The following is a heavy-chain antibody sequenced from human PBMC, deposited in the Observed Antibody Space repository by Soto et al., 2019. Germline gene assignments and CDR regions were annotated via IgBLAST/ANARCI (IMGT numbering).Heavy chain of an antibody. CDR1: GGSFSGYY. D-gene: IGHD2-15*01. CDR3: ASRYCSGGSCYRSVYYYYMDV. J-gene: IGHJ6*03. V-gene: IGHV4-34*01. CDR2: INHSGST. Sequence: SETLSLTCAVYGGSFSGYYWSWIRQPPGKWLEWIGEINHSGSTNYNPSLKSRVTISVDTSKNQFSLKLSSVTAADTAVYYCASRYCSGGSCYRSVYYYYMDVWGKGTTVTVSS.